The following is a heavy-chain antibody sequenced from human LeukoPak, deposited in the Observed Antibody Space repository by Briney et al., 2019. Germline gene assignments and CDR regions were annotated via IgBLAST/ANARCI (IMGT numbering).Heavy chain of an antibody. CDR3: TRPTHQLLWFGESSNDY. Sequence: GGSLRLSCAASGFTFSNAWMSWVRQAPGKGLEWVGRIKSKTDGGTTDYAAPVKGRFTISRDDSKNTLYLQMNSLKTEDTAVYYCTRPTHQLLWFGESSNDYWGQGTLVTVSS. V-gene: IGHV3-15*01. D-gene: IGHD3-10*01. CDR2: IKSKTDGGTT. CDR1: GFTFSNAW. J-gene: IGHJ4*02.